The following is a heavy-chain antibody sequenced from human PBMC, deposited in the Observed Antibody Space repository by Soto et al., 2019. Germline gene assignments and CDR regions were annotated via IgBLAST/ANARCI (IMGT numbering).Heavy chain of an antibody. J-gene: IGHJ6*02. CDR3: AREGNSGYDFPYYYYGMDV. CDR1: GYTFTSYA. D-gene: IGHD5-12*01. V-gene: IGHV1-18*01. Sequence: ASVKVSCKASGYTFTSYAMHWVRQAPGQRLEWMGWINAYNGNTNYAQKLQGRVTMTTDTSTSTAYMELRSLRSDDTAVYYCAREGNSGYDFPYYYYGMDVWGQGTTVTVS. CDR2: INAYNGNT.